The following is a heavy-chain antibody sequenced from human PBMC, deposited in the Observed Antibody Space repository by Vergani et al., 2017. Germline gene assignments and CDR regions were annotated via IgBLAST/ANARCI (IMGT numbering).Heavy chain of an antibody. CDR2: IFSNDEK. J-gene: IGHJ4*02. D-gene: IGHD5-18*01. CDR3: ARMGYSYGTLDY. CDR1: GFSLSNARMG. V-gene: IGHV2-26*01. Sequence: QVTLKESGPVLVKPTETLTLTCTVSGFSLSNARMGVSWIRQPPGKALEWLAHIFSNDEKSYSTSLKSMLTISKDTSKSQVVLTMTNMDPVDTATYYCARMGYSYGTLDYWGQGTLVTVSS.